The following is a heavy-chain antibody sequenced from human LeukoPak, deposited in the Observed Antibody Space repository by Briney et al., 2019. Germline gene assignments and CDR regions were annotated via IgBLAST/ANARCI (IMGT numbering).Heavy chain of an antibody. J-gene: IGHJ4*02. V-gene: IGHV3-23*01. Sequence: GGSLRLSCAASGFTFNSYAMSWVRQAPGKGLEWVSAISGTGGSTYYADSVKGRFTISRDNSKNTLYLQMNSLRAEDTAVYYCAKDQEIDHYYGSGSGYWGQGTLVTVSS. CDR2: ISGTGGST. CDR3: AKDQEIDHYYGSGSGY. D-gene: IGHD3-10*01. CDR1: GFTFNSYA.